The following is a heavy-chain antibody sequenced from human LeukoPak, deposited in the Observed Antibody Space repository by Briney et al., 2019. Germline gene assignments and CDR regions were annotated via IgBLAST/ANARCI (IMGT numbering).Heavy chain of an antibody. J-gene: IGHJ4*02. CDR1: EFIFRTYG. Sequence: QSGGSLRLSCAASEFIFRTYGMSWVRQAPGKGLEWVSGISGSGGNTFYADSVRGRFTISRDNSKNTLYLQMNSLRAEDTAVYYCAKDIHTAAHWGQGTLVTVSS. CDR3: AKDIHTAAH. D-gene: IGHD6-25*01. CDR2: ISGSGGNT. V-gene: IGHV3-23*01.